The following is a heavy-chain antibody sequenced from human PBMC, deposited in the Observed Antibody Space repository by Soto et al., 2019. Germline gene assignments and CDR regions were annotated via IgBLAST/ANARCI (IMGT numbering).Heavy chain of an antibody. D-gene: IGHD4-17*01. Sequence: SETLSLTCIVSGSSISGFYWSWIRQPPGKGLEWIGNIHYSGSTNYNPSRKSRVTISVDMSKNQFSLKVNSVTAADTAVYYCARVGGYYGDYPNFDYWGQGMLVTV. CDR1: GSSISGFY. CDR2: IHYSGST. V-gene: IGHV4-59*01. J-gene: IGHJ4*02. CDR3: ARVGGYYGDYPNFDY.